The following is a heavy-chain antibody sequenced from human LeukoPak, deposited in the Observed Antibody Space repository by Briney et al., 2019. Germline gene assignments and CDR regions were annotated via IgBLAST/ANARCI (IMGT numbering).Heavy chain of an antibody. Sequence: KPGGSLRLSCAASGFTFSSYGMSWVRQAPGKGLEWVSSISSSSYRYYADSVKGRFIISRDNAKNSLYLQMNSLRAEDTAVYYCARDLWWFGESDAFDIWGQGTMVTVSS. V-gene: IGHV3-21*01. CDR3: ARDLWWFGESDAFDI. CDR2: ISSSSYR. J-gene: IGHJ3*02. CDR1: GFTFSSYG. D-gene: IGHD3-10*01.